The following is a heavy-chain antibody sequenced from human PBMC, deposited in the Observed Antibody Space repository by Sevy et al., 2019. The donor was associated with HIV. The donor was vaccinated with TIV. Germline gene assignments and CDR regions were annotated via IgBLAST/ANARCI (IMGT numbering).Heavy chain of an antibody. V-gene: IGHV3-48*03. D-gene: IGHD4-17*01. CDR2: ISNSGSDI. CDR1: GFTFSSYE. J-gene: IGHJ4*02. CDR3: ARDLPPSATTVAHFDY. Sequence: VGSLRLSCVASGFTFSSYEMNWVLQAPGKVLEWVSYISNSGSDIHYSDSLRGRFTISRDNAKNSLFLQMNSLRAEDTAVYYCARDLPPSATTVAHFDYWGQGTLVTVSS.